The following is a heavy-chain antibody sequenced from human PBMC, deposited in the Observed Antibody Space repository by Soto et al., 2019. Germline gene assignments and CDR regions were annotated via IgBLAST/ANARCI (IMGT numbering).Heavy chain of an antibody. Sequence: SETLSLTCTVSGGSVSSGSYYWSWIRQPPGKGLECIGYIYYSGSTNYNPSLKSRVTISVDTSKNKFSLKLSSVTAADTAVYYCARYNAASGTYYFDFWGQGALVTVSS. V-gene: IGHV4-61*01. D-gene: IGHD6-13*01. CDR2: IYYSGST. J-gene: IGHJ4*02. CDR1: GGSVSSGSYY. CDR3: ARYNAASGTYYFDF.